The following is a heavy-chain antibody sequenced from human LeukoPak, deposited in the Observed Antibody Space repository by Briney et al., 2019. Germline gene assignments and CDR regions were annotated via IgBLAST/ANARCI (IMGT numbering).Heavy chain of an antibody. CDR2: ISAYNGNT. Sequence: ASVKVSCTASGYTFTGYYMHWVRQAPGQGLEWMGWISAYNGNTNYAQKLQGRVTMTTDTSTSTAYMELRSLRSDDTAVYYCARTSSGYYYYFDYWGQETLVTVSS. CDR3: ARTSSGYYYYFDY. D-gene: IGHD3-22*01. J-gene: IGHJ4*02. CDR1: GYTFTGYY. V-gene: IGHV1-18*04.